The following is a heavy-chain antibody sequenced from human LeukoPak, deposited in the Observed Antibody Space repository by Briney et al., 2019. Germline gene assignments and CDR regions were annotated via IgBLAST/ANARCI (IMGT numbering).Heavy chain of an antibody. CDR2: IGGSRGSP. V-gene: IGHV3-23*01. D-gene: IGHD4-17*01. CDR1: GFTFSSYA. CDR3: AKNKRDFGDYWYYFDS. Sequence: GGSLRLSCAASGFTFSSYAMTWVRQAPGKGLEWVSTIGGSRGSPYFADSVQGRFSISRDNSKNTLYLQMDSLRAEDTALYYCAKNKRDFGDYWYYFDSWGQGTLVTVSS. J-gene: IGHJ4*02.